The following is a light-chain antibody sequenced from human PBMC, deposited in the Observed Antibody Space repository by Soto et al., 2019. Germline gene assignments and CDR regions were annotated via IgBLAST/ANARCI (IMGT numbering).Light chain of an antibody. CDR1: QSVSSY. Sequence: EIVLTQSPATLSLSPGESTALSCRASQSVSSYLAWYQQKPGQAPRLLIYDASKRATGIPATFSGSGSGTDFTLTISSLQPEDFAVYFCQQRSNWPSTFGGGTKVEI. J-gene: IGKJ4*01. CDR3: QQRSNWPST. CDR2: DAS. V-gene: IGKV3-11*01.